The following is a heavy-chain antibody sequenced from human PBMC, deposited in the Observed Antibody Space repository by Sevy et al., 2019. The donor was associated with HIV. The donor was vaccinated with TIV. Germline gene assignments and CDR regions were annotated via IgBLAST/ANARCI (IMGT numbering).Heavy chain of an antibody. CDR1: GFTFSNAW. CDR3: TTSRRIAARLSFDY. D-gene: IGHD6-6*01. V-gene: IGHV3-15*01. Sequence: GGSLRLPCAASGFTFSNAWMSWVRQAPGKGLEWVGRIKSKTDGGTTDYAAPVKGRFTISRDDSKNTLYLQMNSLKTEDTAVYYCTTSRRIAARLSFDYWGQGTLVTVSS. J-gene: IGHJ4*02. CDR2: IKSKTDGGTT.